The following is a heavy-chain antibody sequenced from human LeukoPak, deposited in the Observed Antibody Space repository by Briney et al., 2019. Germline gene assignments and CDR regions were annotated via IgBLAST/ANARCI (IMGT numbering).Heavy chain of an antibody. CDR3: AKAGIPWVSGLDYFDY. V-gene: IGHV3-23*01. CDR2: ISGSGGST. J-gene: IGHJ4*02. D-gene: IGHD1-1*01. CDR1: GFTFSSYA. Sequence: GGSLRLSCAASGFTFSSYAMSWVRQAPGKGLEWVSAISGSGGSTYYADSVKGRFTISRDNSRNTLYLQMNSLRAEDTAVYYCAKAGIPWVSGLDYFDYWGQGTLVTVSS.